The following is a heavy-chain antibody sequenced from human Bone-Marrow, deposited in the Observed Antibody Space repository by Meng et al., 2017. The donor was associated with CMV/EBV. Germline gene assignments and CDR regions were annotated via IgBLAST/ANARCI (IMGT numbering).Heavy chain of an antibody. J-gene: IGHJ3*02. V-gene: IGHV3-74*01. CDR2: INSDGSST. D-gene: IGHD4/OR15-4a*01. Sequence: GESLKISCAASGFTFSSYWMHWVRQAPGKGLVWVSRINSDGSSTSYADSVKGRFTISRDNAKNSLYLQMNSLRAEDTAVYYCARDLSEVLASDIWGQGTMVTVSS. CDR1: GFTFSSYW. CDR3: ARDLSEVLASDI.